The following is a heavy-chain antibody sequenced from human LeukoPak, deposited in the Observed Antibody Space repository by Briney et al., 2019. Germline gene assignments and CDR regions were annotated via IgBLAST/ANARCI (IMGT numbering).Heavy chain of an antibody. V-gene: IGHV1-46*01. J-gene: IGHJ4*02. CDR2: INPYSGST. D-gene: IGHD5-12*01. CDR1: GYTFTSNY. CDR3: ARTPYSGYDAPPLDY. Sequence: ASVKVSCKASGYTFTSNYMHWVRQAPGQGHEWMGIINPYSGSTSYAQQFQGRVTRTRDTSTSTAYRELGSLRPEDTAVYYWARTPYSGYDAPPLDYWGQGTLVTVSS.